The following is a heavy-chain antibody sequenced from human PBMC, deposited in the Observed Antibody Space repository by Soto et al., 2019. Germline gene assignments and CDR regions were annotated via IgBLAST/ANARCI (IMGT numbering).Heavy chain of an antibody. D-gene: IGHD2-2*01. V-gene: IGHV4-59*08. CDR2: IYYSGST. CDR1: GGSMSSYY. J-gene: IGHJ6*03. Sequence: SETLSLTCTVSGGSMSSYYWSWIRQPPGKGLEWIGYIYYSGSTNYNPSLKSRVTISVDTSKNQFSLKLSSVTAADTAVYYCARSPPCTSCYAYYYYYMDVWGKGTTVTVSS. CDR3: ARSPPCTSCYAYYYYYMDV.